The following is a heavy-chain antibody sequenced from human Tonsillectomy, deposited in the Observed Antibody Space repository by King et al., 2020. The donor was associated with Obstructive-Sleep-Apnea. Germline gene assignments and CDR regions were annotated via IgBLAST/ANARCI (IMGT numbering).Heavy chain of an antibody. CDR3: AKGGGYTAMVTSDY. D-gene: IGHD5-18*01. V-gene: IGHV3-23*04. CDR1: GFTFSSYA. CDR2: ISGSGGST. Sequence: VQLVESGGGLVQPGGSLRLSCAASGFTFSSYAMSWVRQAPAKGLEWASGISGSGGSTYDADSVKGRFTISRDTSKKTLYLQMNSLRAEDTAVYYCAKGGGYTAMVTSDYWGQGTLVTVSS. J-gene: IGHJ4*02.